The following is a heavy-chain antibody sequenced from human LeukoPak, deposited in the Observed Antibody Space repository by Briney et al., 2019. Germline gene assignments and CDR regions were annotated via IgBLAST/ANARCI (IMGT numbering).Heavy chain of an antibody. CDR1: GGSVSSGGYY. Sequence: SETLSLTCTVSGGSVSSGGYYWSWIRQPAGKGLEWIGRIQSSGSTEYNPSLKSRVAISVDTSKNQFSLNLSSVTAADTAVYYCARGRKVTVTPFDYWGQGTLVTVSS. J-gene: IGHJ4*02. CDR2: IQSSGST. V-gene: IGHV4-61*10. CDR3: ARGRKVTVTPFDY. D-gene: IGHD4-17*01.